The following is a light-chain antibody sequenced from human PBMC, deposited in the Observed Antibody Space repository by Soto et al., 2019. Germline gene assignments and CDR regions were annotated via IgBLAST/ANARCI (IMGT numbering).Light chain of an antibody. Sequence: DIQMTQSPSSLSASVGDRVTITCRASPSIRYYLNWYQQKQGKAPKLLIYAASSLQGGAPSRFSGSGSWTDFTLTISSLQPDDFATYYCQQYNYFRTFGQGTRLEIK. J-gene: IGKJ5*01. CDR1: PSIRYY. CDR2: AAS. CDR3: QQYNYFRT. V-gene: IGKV1-39*01.